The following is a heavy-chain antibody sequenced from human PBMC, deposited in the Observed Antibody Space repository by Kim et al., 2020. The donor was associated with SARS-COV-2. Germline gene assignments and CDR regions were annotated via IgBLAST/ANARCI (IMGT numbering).Heavy chain of an antibody. V-gene: IGHV3-33*01. CDR2: IWYDGSNK. CDR1: GFTFRNYA. D-gene: IGHD3-22*01. CDR3: TRGAGSDYFYIFDY. J-gene: IGHJ4*02. Sequence: GGSLRLSCGASGFTFRNYAMHWVRQAPGKGLEWVAVIWYDGSNKYYADSVKGRFTISRDNSKNTLSLQVNSLRAEDTAMYFCTRGAGSDYFYIFDYWGQGTLVTVSS.